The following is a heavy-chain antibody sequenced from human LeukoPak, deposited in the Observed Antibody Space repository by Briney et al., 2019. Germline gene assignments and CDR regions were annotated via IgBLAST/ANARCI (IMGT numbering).Heavy chain of an antibody. J-gene: IGHJ3*02. CDR3: VRVREGGAFDI. CDR2: TRNKANSYTT. CDR1: GFTFSGYA. V-gene: IGHV3-72*01. D-gene: IGHD2-15*01. Sequence: GGSLRLSCVASGFTFSGYAMSWVRQAPGRGLQWVGRTRNKANSYTTDYAASVRGRFSISRDDSKNSLYLQMNSLKTEDTAVYYCVRVREGGAFDIWGQGTMVTVSS.